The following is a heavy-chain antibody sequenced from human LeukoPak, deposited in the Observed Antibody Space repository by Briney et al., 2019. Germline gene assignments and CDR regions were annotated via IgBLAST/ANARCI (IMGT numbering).Heavy chain of an antibody. CDR2: IRYDGSNK. J-gene: IGHJ4*02. Sequence: PGGSLRLSCAAPGFTFSSYGMHWVRQAPGKGLEWVAFIRYDGSNKYYADSVKGRFTISRDNSKNTLYPQMNSLRAEDTAVYYCAKDELLWFGESYFDYWGQGTLVTVSS. CDR3: AKDELLWFGESYFDY. CDR1: GFTFSSYG. D-gene: IGHD3-10*01. V-gene: IGHV3-30*02.